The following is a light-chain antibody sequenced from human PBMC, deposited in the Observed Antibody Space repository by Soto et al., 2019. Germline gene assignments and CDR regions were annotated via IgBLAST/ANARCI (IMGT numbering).Light chain of an antibody. CDR3: ATWDDSLSGPV. CDR2: RNN. V-gene: IGLV1-47*01. J-gene: IGLJ2*01. Sequence: QSVLTQPPSASGTPGQRVTISCSGSNSNVGSNSVFWYQQLPGTAPKLLIYRNNQRPSGVPDRFSGSKSGTSASLAIGGLRSEDEADYYCATWDDSLSGPVFGGGTQLNVL. CDR1: NSNVGSNS.